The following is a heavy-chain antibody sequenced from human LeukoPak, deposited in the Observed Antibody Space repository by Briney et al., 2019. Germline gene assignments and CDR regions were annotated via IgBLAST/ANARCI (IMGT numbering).Heavy chain of an antibody. D-gene: IGHD3-9*01. J-gene: IGHJ4*02. V-gene: IGHV3-30-3*01. CDR1: GFTFSSYA. CDR2: ISYDGSNE. Sequence: PGGSLRLSCAASGFTFSSYAMHWVRQAPGKGLEWVAVISYDGSNEYYADSVKGRFTISRDNSKNTLYLQMNSLRAEDTAVYYCARIPLFTIPFDYWGQGTLVTVSS. CDR3: ARIPLFTIPFDY.